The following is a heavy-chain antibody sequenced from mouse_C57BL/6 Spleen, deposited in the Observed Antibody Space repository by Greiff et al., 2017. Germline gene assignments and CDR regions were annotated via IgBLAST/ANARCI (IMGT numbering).Heavy chain of an antibody. Sequence: QVQLQQPGAELVRPGSSVKLSCKASGYTFTSYWMHWVKQRPIQGLEWIGNIDPSDSETHYNQKFKDKDTLTVDKSSSTAYMQLSSLTSEDSAVYYCARGGSTLWFAYWGQGTLVTVSA. CDR3: ARGGSTLWFAY. D-gene: IGHD1-1*01. CDR2: IDPSDSET. CDR1: GYTFTSYW. J-gene: IGHJ3*01. V-gene: IGHV1-52*01.